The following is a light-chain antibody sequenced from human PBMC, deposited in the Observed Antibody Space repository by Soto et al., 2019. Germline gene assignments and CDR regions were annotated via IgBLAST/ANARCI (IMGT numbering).Light chain of an antibody. CDR2: TAS. CDR1: QDIGTW. J-gene: IGKJ2*01. Sequence: DIQMTQSPSSVSASVGDRLTITCRASQDIGTWLAWYQQKPGKAPKLLIYTASSLHSGVPSRFSGSGSGTDFTLTINSLQPEDFATYYCQQTNIFPGTFGQGTKLEIK. CDR3: QQTNIFPGT. V-gene: IGKV1-12*01.